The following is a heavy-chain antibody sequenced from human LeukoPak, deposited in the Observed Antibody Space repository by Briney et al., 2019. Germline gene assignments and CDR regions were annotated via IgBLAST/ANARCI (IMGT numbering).Heavy chain of an antibody. Sequence: ASVKVSCKASGGTFSSYAISWVRQAPGQGLEWMGGIIPIFGTANYAQKFQGRVTITADESTSTAYMELSSLRSEDTAVYYCARAPDILTGYNYYFDHWGQGTLVTVSS. J-gene: IGHJ4*02. CDR2: IIPIFGTA. D-gene: IGHD3-9*01. CDR3: ARAPDILTGYNYYFDH. V-gene: IGHV1-69*13. CDR1: GGTFSSYA.